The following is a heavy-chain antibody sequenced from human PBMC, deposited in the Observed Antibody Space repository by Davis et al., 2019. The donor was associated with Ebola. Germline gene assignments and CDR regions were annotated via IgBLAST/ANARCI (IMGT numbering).Heavy chain of an antibody. V-gene: IGHV1-69*13. D-gene: IGHD3-22*01. CDR2: IIPIFGTT. J-gene: IGHJ4*02. CDR3: ARDRYSDGSGYFFEQSH. Sequence: SVKVSCKASGGTFSGYPISWVRQAPGQGLEWMGGIIPIFGTTNYAQDFQGRVTITADESTSTAYMELSSLRSEDTAMYYCARDRYSDGSGYFFEQSHWGQGTLVTVSS. CDR1: GGTFSGYP.